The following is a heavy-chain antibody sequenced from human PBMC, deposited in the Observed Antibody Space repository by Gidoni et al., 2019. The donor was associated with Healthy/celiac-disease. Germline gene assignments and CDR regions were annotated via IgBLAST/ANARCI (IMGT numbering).Heavy chain of an antibody. CDR2: ISSSGSTI. V-gene: IGHV3-21*01. CDR1: GFTFSSYS. CDR3: ARGVGGYCSSTSCYTYYYYGMDV. D-gene: IGHD2-2*02. Sequence: EVQLVESGGGLVKPGGSLRLSCAASGFTFSSYSMNWVRQAPGKGLAWVSSISSSGSTIYYADSVKGRFTISRDNAKNSLYLQMNSLRAEDTAVYYCARGVGGYCSSTSCYTYYYYGMDVWGQGTTVTVSS. J-gene: IGHJ6*02.